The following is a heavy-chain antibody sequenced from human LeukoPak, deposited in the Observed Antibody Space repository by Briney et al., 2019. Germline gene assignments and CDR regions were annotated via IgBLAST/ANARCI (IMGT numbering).Heavy chain of an antibody. CDR2: ISYDGSNK. V-gene: IGHV3-30-3*01. Sequence: GGSLRLSCAASGFTFSIYAMHWVRQAPGKGLEWVAVISYDGSNKYYADSVKGRFTISRDNSKSSLYLQMTSLRDDDTAVYYCARDNLAPYWYFDLWGRGTLVTVSS. CDR1: GFTFSIYA. J-gene: IGHJ2*01. D-gene: IGHD1-14*01. CDR3: ARDNLAPYWYFDL.